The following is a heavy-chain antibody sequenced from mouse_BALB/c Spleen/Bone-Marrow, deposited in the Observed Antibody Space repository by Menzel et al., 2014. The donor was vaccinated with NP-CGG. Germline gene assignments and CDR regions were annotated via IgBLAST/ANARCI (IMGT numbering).Heavy chain of an antibody. CDR3: ARSCYGYDRGYYFDY. Sequence: QVQLQQSGPDLVAPSQSLSITCTVSGFSLTSFGIHWVRQPPGKGLEWLGVIWAGGSTNYNSALMSRLSISKDNSKSQVFLKMNSLQTDDTAMYYCARSCYGYDRGYYFDYWGQGTTLTVSS. J-gene: IGHJ2*01. D-gene: IGHD2-2*01. V-gene: IGHV2-9*02. CDR2: IWAGGST. CDR1: GFSLTSFG.